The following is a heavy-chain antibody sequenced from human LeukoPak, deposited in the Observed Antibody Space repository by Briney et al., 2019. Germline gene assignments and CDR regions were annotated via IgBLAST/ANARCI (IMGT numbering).Heavy chain of an antibody. J-gene: IGHJ4*02. D-gene: IGHD3-3*01. CDR3: ARDANDFWSGYSDY. CDR1: SGSISSGSYY. CDR2: IYTSGST. V-gene: IGHV4-61*02. Sequence: SQTLSLTCTVSSGSISSGSYYWRWIRHPAGKGLEWIGRIYTSGSTNYNPSLKSRVTISVDTSKNQFSLKLSSVTAADTAVYYCARDANDFWSGYSDYWGQGTLVTVSS.